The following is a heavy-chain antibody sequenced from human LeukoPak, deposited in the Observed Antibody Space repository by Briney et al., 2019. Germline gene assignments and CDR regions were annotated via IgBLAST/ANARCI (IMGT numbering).Heavy chain of an antibody. Sequence: PSETLSLTCTVSGGSIKSYYWSWIRQPPGKGLEWIGYIYYSGTNYNPSLKSRVTISLDTSKNQFSLKLSSVTAADTAVYYCARGLYSSGYYFDHWGQGTLVTVSS. D-gene: IGHD3-22*01. CDR1: GGSIKSYY. V-gene: IGHV4-59*08. CDR2: IYYSGT. CDR3: ARGLYSSGYYFDH. J-gene: IGHJ4*02.